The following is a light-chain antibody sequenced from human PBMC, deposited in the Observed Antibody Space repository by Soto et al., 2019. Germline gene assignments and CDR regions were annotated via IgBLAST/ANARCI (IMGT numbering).Light chain of an antibody. CDR2: DVS. Sequence: QSVLTQPASVSGSPGQSITISCPGTSRDVGAYNYVSWFQQYPGKAPKLMIYDVSNRPSGVSNRFSGSKSGNTASLTISGLQAEDEADYYCCSYTSSSTYVFGTGTKVTVL. J-gene: IGLJ1*01. CDR3: CSYTSSSTYV. CDR1: SRDVGAYNY. V-gene: IGLV2-14*01.